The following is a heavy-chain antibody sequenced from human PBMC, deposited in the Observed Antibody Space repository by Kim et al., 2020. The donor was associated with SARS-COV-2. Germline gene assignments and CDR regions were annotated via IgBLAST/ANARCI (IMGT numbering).Heavy chain of an antibody. CDR2: INTYKGDT. Sequence: ASVKVSCKASGYSFTNFGLSWVRQAPGQGLEWMGWINTYKGDTKYKQKFQDRVTMTTDTSTTTASMELRSLRSNDTAVYYCARSFSTLLWFGEPNAFDIW. CDR3: ARSFSTLLWFGEPNAFDI. V-gene: IGHV1-18*01. J-gene: IGHJ3*02. CDR1: GYSFTNFG. D-gene: IGHD3-10*01.